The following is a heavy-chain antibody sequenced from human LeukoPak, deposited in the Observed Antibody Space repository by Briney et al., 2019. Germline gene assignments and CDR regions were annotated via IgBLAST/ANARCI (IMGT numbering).Heavy chain of an antibody. CDR1: GFTFSSYS. CDR3: ARDRPNYDFWSGYLDWYFDL. D-gene: IGHD3-3*01. Sequence: GGSLRLSCAASGFTFSSYSMNWVRQAPGKGLEWVSYINSAGSIIYYADSVKGRFTISRDNSKNTLYLQMNSLRAEDTAVYYCARDRPNYDFWSGYLDWYFDLWGRGTLVTVSS. V-gene: IGHV3-48*01. CDR2: INSAGSII. J-gene: IGHJ2*01.